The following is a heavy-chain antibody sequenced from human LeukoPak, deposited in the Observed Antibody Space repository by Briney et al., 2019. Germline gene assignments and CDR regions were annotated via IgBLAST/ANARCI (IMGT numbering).Heavy chain of an antibody. Sequence: GGSLRLSCAASGFTFSSYSMNWVRQAPGKGLEWVSSISSSSSYIYYADSVKGRFTISRDNAKNSLYLQMNSLRAEDTAVYYFARAKSPQRFYGDYAGNAFDIWGQGTMVTVSS. CDR1: GFTFSSYS. CDR3: ARAKSPQRFYGDYAGNAFDI. V-gene: IGHV3-21*01. J-gene: IGHJ3*02. CDR2: ISSSSSYI. D-gene: IGHD4-17*01.